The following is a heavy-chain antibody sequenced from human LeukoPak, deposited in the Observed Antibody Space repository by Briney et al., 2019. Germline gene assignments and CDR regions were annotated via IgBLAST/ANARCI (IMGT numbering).Heavy chain of an antibody. CDR2: IWYDGSNK. D-gene: IGHD2/OR15-2a*01. V-gene: IGHV3-33*01. J-gene: IGHJ4*02. CDR3: AREGPRGNSQFDY. CDR1: GFTFSSYG. Sequence: HPGGSLRLSCAASGFTFSSYGMHWVRQAPGKRLEWVALIWYDGSNKYYADSVKGRLTIPRGNSKNTLYLQMNSLRAEDTAVYYCAREGPRGNSQFDYWGQGTLVTVSS.